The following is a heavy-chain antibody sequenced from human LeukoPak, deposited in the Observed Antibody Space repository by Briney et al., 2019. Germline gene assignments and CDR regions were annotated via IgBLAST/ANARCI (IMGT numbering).Heavy chain of an antibody. CDR2: ISSSSSYI. J-gene: IGHJ4*02. D-gene: IGHD3-16*01. Sequence: GGSLRLSCAASGFTFSSYSMNWVRQAPGKGLEWVSSISSSSSYIYYADSVKGRFTIFRDNAKNSLYLQMNSLRAEDTAVYYCARDTPLTLLGYWGQGTLVTVSS. V-gene: IGHV3-21*01. CDR1: GFTFSSYS. CDR3: ARDTPLTLLGY.